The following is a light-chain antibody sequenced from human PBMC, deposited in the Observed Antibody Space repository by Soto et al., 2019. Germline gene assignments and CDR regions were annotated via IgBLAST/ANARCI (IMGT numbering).Light chain of an antibody. CDR3: QHYYSYSEA. V-gene: IGKV1-5*03. CDR1: QTISSW. J-gene: IGKJ1*01. Sequence: DIQMTQSPSTLSGSVGDRVTITCRASQTISSWLAWYQQKPGKAPKLLIYKASTLKSGVPSRFSGSGSETEFTLTISSLQPDDFATYYCQHYYSYSEAFGQGTKVELK. CDR2: KAS.